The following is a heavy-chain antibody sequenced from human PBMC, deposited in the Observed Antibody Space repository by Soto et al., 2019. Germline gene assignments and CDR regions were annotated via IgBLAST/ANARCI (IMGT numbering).Heavy chain of an antibody. CDR2: IYYSGST. Sequence: SETLSLTCTVSGGSISSYYWSWIRQPPGKGLEWIGYIYYSGSTNYNPSLKSRVTISVDTSKNQFSLKLSSVTAADTAVYYCARLLKGYNWNYVSWFDPWGQGTLVTVSS. CDR1: GGSISSYY. J-gene: IGHJ5*02. D-gene: IGHD1-7*01. V-gene: IGHV4-59*08. CDR3: ARLLKGYNWNYVSWFDP.